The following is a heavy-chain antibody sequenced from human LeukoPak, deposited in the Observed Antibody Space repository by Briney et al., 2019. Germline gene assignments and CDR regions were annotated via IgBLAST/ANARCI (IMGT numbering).Heavy chain of an antibody. Sequence: SETLSLTCTVSGGSISTGSSYWAWIRQPPGKGLEYIGSIFYSGSTYYNPSLMSRVTISVDTSKNQFSLRLSSLTAADTAVYYCARDPYSSRWYYYGMDVWGQGTLVTVSS. V-gene: IGHV4-39*07. CDR3: ARDPYSSRWYYYGMDV. D-gene: IGHD6-13*01. CDR2: IFYSGST. J-gene: IGHJ6*02. CDR1: GGSISTGSSY.